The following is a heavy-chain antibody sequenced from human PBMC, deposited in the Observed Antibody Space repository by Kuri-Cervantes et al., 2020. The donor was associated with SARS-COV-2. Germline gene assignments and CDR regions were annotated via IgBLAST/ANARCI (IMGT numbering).Heavy chain of an antibody. J-gene: IGHJ4*02. Sequence: GGSLRLSCAAPGFTFSSYAMHWVRQAPGKGLEWVGFIRSKAYGGTTEYAASVKGRFTISRDDSKSIAYLQMNSLKTEDTAVYYCTTLIDYWGQGALVTVSS. V-gene: IGHV3-49*04. CDR3: TTLIDY. CDR1: GFTFSSYA. CDR2: IRSKAYGGTT.